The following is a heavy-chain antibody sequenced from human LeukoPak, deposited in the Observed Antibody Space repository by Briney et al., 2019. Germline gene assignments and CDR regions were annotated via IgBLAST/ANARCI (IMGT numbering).Heavy chain of an antibody. J-gene: IGHJ6*02. Sequence: GESLKISCKGSGYSFTSYWIAWVRQMPGKGPEWMGIIYPGDSDTRYSPSFQGRVTISADRSAATAFLHLNSLKASDTAIYYCARLFTLVGRHGMDVWGQGTTVTVSS. V-gene: IGHV5-51*01. CDR3: ARLFTLVGRHGMDV. CDR2: IYPGDSDT. D-gene: IGHD1-26*01. CDR1: GYSFTSYW.